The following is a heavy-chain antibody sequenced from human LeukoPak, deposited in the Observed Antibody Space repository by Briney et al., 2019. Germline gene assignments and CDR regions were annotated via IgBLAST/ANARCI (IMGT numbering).Heavy chain of an antibody. CDR3: ARGWSFLGGRIDY. D-gene: IGHD3-16*01. CDR2: MNPNSGNT. V-gene: IGHV1-8*03. J-gene: IGHJ4*02. CDR1: GYTFTSYD. Sequence: ASVKVSCKASGYTFTSYDINWVRQATGQGLEWMGWMNPNSGNTGYAQKFQGRVTITRNTSISTAYMELSSLRSEDTAVYYCARGWSFLGGRIDYWGQGTLVTVSS.